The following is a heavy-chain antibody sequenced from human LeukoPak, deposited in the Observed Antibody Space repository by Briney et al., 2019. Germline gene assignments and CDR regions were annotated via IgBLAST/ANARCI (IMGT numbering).Heavy chain of an antibody. CDR2: IYTSGSP. Sequence: SETLSLTCTVSSGSISSYDWSWIRQPAGKGLEWIGRIYTSGSPNYNPSLKSRVTISVDTSKNQFSLKLSSVTAADTAVYYCARDRGGYDFGYYYYYMDVWGKGTTVTISS. CDR3: ARDRGGYDFGYYYYYMDV. CDR1: SGSISSYD. J-gene: IGHJ6*03. D-gene: IGHD5-12*01. V-gene: IGHV4-4*07.